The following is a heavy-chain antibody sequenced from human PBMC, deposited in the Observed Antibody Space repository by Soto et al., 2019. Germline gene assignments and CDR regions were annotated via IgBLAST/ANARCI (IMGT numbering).Heavy chain of an antibody. CDR1: GYFISSGYY. J-gene: IGHJ5*02. CDR3: ARGPIVVVPTVGWFDL. V-gene: IGHV4-38-2*02. CDR2: MFHSGST. Sequence: PSQSMSLTSTVCGYFISSGYYWGWIRQPPGKGLEWIGSMFHSGSTHYNPSLKSRVTMSVDTSKNQFSLRLSSVPAPDTAVYYCARGPIVVVPTVGWFDLWGQGTLVTVSS. D-gene: IGHD2-2*01.